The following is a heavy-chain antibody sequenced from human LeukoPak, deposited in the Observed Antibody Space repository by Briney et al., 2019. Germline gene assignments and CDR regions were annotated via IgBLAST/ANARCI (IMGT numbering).Heavy chain of an antibody. Sequence: SVKVSCKASGGTFSSYAISWVRQAPGQGLEWMGGIIPSFGTANYAQKFQGRVTITADESTSTAYMELSSLRSEDTAVYYCARGGDYYDSSGYYDYWGQGTLVTVSS. V-gene: IGHV1-69*13. CDR3: ARGGDYYDSSGYYDY. CDR2: IIPSFGTA. J-gene: IGHJ4*02. D-gene: IGHD3-22*01. CDR1: GGTFSSYA.